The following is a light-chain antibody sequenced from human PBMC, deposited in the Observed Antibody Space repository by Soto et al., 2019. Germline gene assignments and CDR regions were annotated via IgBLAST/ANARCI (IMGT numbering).Light chain of an antibody. Sequence: QSALTQPASVSGSPGQSITISCTGTSSDVGGYNYVSWYQQHPGKAPKLVIYEVTNRPSGVSNRFSGSKSGNTASLTISGLQAEDEADYYCNSYTTSTTQVFGGGTKLTVL. CDR3: NSYTTSTTQV. CDR1: SSDVGGYNY. CDR2: EVT. J-gene: IGLJ2*01. V-gene: IGLV2-14*01.